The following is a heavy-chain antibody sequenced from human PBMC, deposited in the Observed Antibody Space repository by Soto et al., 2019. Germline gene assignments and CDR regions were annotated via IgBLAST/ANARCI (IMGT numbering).Heavy chain of an antibody. CDR2: IIPIIGTP. J-gene: IGHJ4*02. CDR3: ARDPMVRGVIRD. Sequence: QVQLVQSGAEVKKPGSSVKVSCKASGGTFSKYPISWVRQAPGQGLEWMGGIIPIIGTPNYAQKFQGRVEITADESTSTAYMDLSSLRSDDTAVYFCARDPMVRGVIRDWGQGTLVTVSS. CDR1: GGTFSKYP. V-gene: IGHV1-69*01. D-gene: IGHD3-10*01.